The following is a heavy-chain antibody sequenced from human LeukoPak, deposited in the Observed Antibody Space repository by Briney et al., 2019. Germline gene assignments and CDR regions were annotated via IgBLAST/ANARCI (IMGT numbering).Heavy chain of an antibody. CDR2: IRYDGSNK. CDR1: GFTFSSYG. J-gene: IGHJ4*02. Sequence: GGSLRLSCAASGFTFSSYGMHWVRQAPGKGLEWVAFIRYDGSNKYYADSVKGRFTISRDNSKNTLYLQMNSLRAEDTALYYCARGGYSGSYLLSQPAFDYWGQGTLVTVSS. CDR3: ARGGYSGSYLLSQPAFDY. V-gene: IGHV3-30*02. D-gene: IGHD1-26*01.